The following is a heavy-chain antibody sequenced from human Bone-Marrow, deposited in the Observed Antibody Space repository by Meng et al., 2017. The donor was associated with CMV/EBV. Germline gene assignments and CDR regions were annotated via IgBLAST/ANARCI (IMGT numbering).Heavy chain of an antibody. CDR1: GGSFSGYY. Sequence: SETLSLTCAVYGGSFSGYYWSWIRQPPGKGLEWIGEINHSGSTNYNPSLKSRVTISVDTSKNQFSLKLSSVTAADTAVYYCARSPYSSSWLSYWGQGKLVTVSS. V-gene: IGHV4-34*01. CDR2: INHSGST. CDR3: ARSPYSSSWLSY. D-gene: IGHD6-13*01. J-gene: IGHJ4*02.